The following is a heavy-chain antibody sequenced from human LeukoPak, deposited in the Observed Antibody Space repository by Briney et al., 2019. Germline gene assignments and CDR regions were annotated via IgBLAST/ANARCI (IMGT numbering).Heavy chain of an antibody. D-gene: IGHD2-15*01. CDR2: ISYDGSNK. CDR3: EAVKAVVVADNHFDY. CDR1: GFTFSSYA. Sequence: PGRSLRLSCAASGFTFSSYAMHWVRQAPGKGLEWVAVISYDGSNKYYADSVKGRFTISRDNSKNTLYLQMNSLRAEDTAVYYCEAVKAVVVADNHFDYWGQGTLVTVSS. J-gene: IGHJ4*02. V-gene: IGHV3-30*04.